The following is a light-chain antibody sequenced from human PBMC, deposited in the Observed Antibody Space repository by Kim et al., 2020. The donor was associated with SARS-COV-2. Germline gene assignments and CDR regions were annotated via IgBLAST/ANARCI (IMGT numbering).Light chain of an antibody. CDR3: NSRDSSGNHLVV. CDR2: GKN. CDR1: SLRSYY. J-gene: IGLJ2*01. Sequence: LGQPVRITCQGDSLRSYYASWYQQKPGQAPVLVIYGKNNRPSGIPDRFSGSSSGNTASLTITGAQAEDEADYYCNSRDSSGNHLVVFGGGTKLTVL. V-gene: IGLV3-19*01.